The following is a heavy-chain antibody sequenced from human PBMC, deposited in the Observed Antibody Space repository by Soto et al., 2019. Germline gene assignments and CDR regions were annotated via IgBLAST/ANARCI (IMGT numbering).Heavy chain of an antibody. CDR3: ARLYTWIMDY. V-gene: IGHV3-33*01. CDR2: IWYDGSNK. CDR1: GFNFRNYG. J-gene: IGHJ4*02. Sequence: QVQLVESGGGVVQPGRSLRLSCAASGFNFRNYGMHWVRQAPGKGLEWLAIIWYDGSNKYYADSVKGRFTISRDNSKDSLYLPMNNLRHEDTAVYYCARLYTWIMDYSGQETLVTVSS. D-gene: IGHD1-1*01.